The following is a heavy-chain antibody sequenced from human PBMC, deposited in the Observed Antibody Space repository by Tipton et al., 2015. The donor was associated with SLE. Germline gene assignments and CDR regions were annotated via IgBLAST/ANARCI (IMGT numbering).Heavy chain of an antibody. V-gene: IGHV4-34*01. J-gene: IGHJ6*03. Sequence: TLSLTCAVYGGSFSGCYWSWIRQSPGKGLEWIGDINHSGSTNYNPSLKSRVTISVDTSKNQFSLRLSSVTAADTAVYYCARVPGLERSYHYNYYMDVWGKGTTVTVSS. CDR1: GGSFSGCY. D-gene: IGHD1-1*01. CDR3: ARVPGLERSYHYNYYMDV. CDR2: INHSGST.